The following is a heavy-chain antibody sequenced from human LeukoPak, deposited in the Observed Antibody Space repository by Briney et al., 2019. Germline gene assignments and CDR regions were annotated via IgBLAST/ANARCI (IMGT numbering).Heavy chain of an antibody. D-gene: IGHD2-2*01. V-gene: IGHV3-64*01. CDR2: ISSNGGST. J-gene: IGHJ1*01. CDR3: ARDHVPAAIPAEYFQH. CDR1: GFTFSSYA. Sequence: PGGSLRLSCAASGFTFSSYAMHWVRQAAGKGLEYVSAISSNGGSTYYANSVKGRFTISRDNSKNTLYLQMGSLRAEDMAVYYCARDHVPAAIPAEYFQHWGQGTLVTVSS.